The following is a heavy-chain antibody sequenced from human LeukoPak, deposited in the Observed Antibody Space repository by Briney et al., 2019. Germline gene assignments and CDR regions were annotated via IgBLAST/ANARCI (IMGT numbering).Heavy chain of an antibody. CDR3: ARHNKEDFWSAAGTYGMDV. J-gene: IGHJ6*02. CDR1: GGSISSGGYY. V-gene: IGHV4-31*03. CDR2: IYYSGST. Sequence: PSQTLSLTCTVSGGSISSGGYYWSWIRQHPGKGLEWIVYIYYSGSTYYNPSLKSRVTISVDTSKNQFSLKLSSVTAADTAVYYCARHNKEDFWSAAGTYGMDVWGQGTTVTVSS. D-gene: IGHD3-3*01.